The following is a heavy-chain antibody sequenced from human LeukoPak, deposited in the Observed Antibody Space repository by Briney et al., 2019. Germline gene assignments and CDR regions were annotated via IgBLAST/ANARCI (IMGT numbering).Heavy chain of an antibody. CDR1: GFTFSSYA. Sequence: GGSLRLSCSASGFTFSSYALHWVRQAPGKGLEWVALISYDGTNKYYADSVKGRFTISRDNSKNTVSLQMNSLRAEDSAVYYCARDSSGYQWGQGTLVTVSS. CDR3: ARDSSGYQ. CDR2: ISYDGTNK. V-gene: IGHV3-30-3*01. J-gene: IGHJ4*02. D-gene: IGHD3-22*01.